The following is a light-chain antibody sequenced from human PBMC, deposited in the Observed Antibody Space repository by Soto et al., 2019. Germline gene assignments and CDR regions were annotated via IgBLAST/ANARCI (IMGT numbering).Light chain of an antibody. CDR1: QSVSSNY. J-gene: IGKJ5*01. V-gene: IGKV3-20*01. CDR3: QKYGRPPPP. Sequence: IVLTQSPGTLSLSPGERATLSCRATQSVSSNYLAWYQQKAGQAPRLLIYGASSRATGIPDRFSGSGSGTDFTLTISRREPEDFAVYYCQKYGRPPPPFGKGTRREIK. CDR2: GAS.